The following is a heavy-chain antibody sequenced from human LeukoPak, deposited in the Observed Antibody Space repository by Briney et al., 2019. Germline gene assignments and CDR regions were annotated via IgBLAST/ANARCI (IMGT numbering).Heavy chain of an antibody. CDR2: IKQDGSEK. V-gene: IGHV3-7*01. CDR3: ARDLSGVTGYTYGRGIDY. D-gene: IGHD5-18*01. CDR1: GFTFSTYW. J-gene: IGHJ4*02. Sequence: GGSLRLSCAASGFTFSTYWMSWVRQAPGKGLEWVANIKQDGSEKYYVDSVKGRFTISRDNAKSSLYLQMNSLRAEDTAIYYCARDLSGVTGYTYGRGIDYWGQGTLVTVSS.